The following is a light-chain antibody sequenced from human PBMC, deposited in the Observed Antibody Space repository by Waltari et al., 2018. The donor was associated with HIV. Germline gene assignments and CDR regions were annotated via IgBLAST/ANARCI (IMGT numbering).Light chain of an antibody. CDR2: EFS. CDR1: SSDVGGYNY. J-gene: IGLJ2*01. CDR3: SSYTSSSTYVV. Sequence: QSALTQPASVSGSPGQSITISCTGTSSDVGGYNYVSWYQQHPGKAPKLMIYEFSNRPSGVSHRCSGSKTGNTASLTISGLQAEDEADYYCSSYTSSSTYVVFGGGTKLTVL. V-gene: IGLV2-14*01.